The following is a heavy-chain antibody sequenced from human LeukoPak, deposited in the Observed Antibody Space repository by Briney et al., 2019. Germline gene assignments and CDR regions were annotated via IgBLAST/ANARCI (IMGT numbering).Heavy chain of an antibody. J-gene: IGHJ4*02. CDR1: GGTFSSYA. V-gene: IGHV1-69*04. CDR2: IIPILGIA. CDR3: AREPFRGVIYSNHLSY. D-gene: IGHD3-16*02. Sequence: GASVKVSCKASGGTFSSYAISWVRQAPGQGLEWMGRIIPILGIANYAQKFQGRVTITADKSTSTAYMELSSLRSEDTAVYYCAREPFRGVIYSNHLSYWGQGTLVTVSS.